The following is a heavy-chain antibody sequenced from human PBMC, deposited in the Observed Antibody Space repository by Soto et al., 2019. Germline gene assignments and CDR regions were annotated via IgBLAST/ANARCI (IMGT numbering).Heavy chain of an antibody. CDR1: GYTFTCYY. J-gene: IGHJ6*02. D-gene: IGHD2-15*01. CDR3: ARERRLGYCSGGSCARGDYYYGMDV. V-gene: IGHV1-46*01. Sequence: ASVKVSCKASGYTFTCYYMHWVRQAPGQGLEWMGIINPSGGSTSYAQKFQGRVTMTRDTSTSTVYMELSSLRSEDTAVYYCARERRLGYCSGGSCARGDYYYGMDVWGQGTTVTVSS. CDR2: INPSGGST.